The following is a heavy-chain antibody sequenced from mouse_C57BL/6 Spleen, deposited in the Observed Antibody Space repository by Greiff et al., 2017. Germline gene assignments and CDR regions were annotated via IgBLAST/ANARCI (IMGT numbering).Heavy chain of an antibody. CDR3: ARAGYYGSSPYYDAMDY. J-gene: IGHJ4*01. Sequence: EVHLVESGPELVKPGASVKISCKASGYSFTDYNMNWVKQSNGKSLEWIGVITPNYGTTSYNQKFKGKATLTVDQSSSTAYMQLNSLTSEDSAVYYGARAGYYGSSPYYDAMDYWGQGTSVTVSS. CDR1: GYSFTDYN. D-gene: IGHD1-1*01. CDR2: ITPNYGTT. V-gene: IGHV1-39*01.